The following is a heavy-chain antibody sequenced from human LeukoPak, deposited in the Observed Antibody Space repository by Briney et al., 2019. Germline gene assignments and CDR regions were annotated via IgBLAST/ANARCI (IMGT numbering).Heavy chain of an antibody. Sequence: GGSLRLSCAASGFTFSSYGMHWVRQAPGKGLEWVAVIWYDGSNKYYADSVKGRFTISRDNAKNSLYLQMNSLRAEDTAVYYCARARPVVVPAATYYFDYWGQGTLVTVSS. CDR1: GFTFSSYG. CDR3: ARARPVVVPAATYYFDY. J-gene: IGHJ4*02. CDR2: IWYDGSNK. D-gene: IGHD2-2*01. V-gene: IGHV3-33*01.